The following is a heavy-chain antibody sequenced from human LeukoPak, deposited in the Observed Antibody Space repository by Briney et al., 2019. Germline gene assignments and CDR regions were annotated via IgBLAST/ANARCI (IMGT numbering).Heavy chain of an antibody. D-gene: IGHD2-2*01. CDR2: IYYSGST. V-gene: IGHV4-59*01. CDR1: GGSISSYY. Sequence: SETLSLTCTVSGGSISSYYWSWIRQPPGKGLEWIGYIYYSGSTNYNPSLKSRVTISVDTSKNQFSLKLSPVTAADTAVYYCAREYCSSTSCYHWFDPWGQGTLVTVSS. J-gene: IGHJ5*02. CDR3: AREYCSSTSCYHWFDP.